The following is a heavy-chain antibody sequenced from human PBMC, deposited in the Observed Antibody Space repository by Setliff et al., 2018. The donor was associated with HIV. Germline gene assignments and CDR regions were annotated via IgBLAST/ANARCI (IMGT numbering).Heavy chain of an antibody. V-gene: IGHV4-39*07. D-gene: IGHD3-3*01. CDR3: AREPAYYNFWSGYYADAFDI. J-gene: IGHJ3*02. CDR2: IYYSGST. CDR1: GGSISSSSYY. Sequence: SETLSLTCTVSGGSISSSSYYWGWIRQPPGKGLEWIGSIYYSGSTYYNPSLKSRVTISVDTSKNQFSLKLSSVTAADTAVYYCAREPAYYNFWSGYYADAFDIWG.